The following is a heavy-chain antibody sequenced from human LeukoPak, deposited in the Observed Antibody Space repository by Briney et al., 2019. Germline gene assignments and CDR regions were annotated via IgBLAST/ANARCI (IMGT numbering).Heavy chain of an antibody. V-gene: IGHV4-4*07. CDR2: IHTSGTT. CDR3: ARHCSGGTCHLGFYYYYYGMDV. Sequence: SETLSLTCTVSGDSMSYYYWNFIRQPAGKGLEWIGRIHTSGTTYYSASLKSRVSMSVDSSRNQFSLRLTSVTAADTAVYYCARHCSGGTCHLGFYYYYYGMDVWGQGTTVTVSS. CDR1: GDSMSYYY. D-gene: IGHD2-15*01. J-gene: IGHJ6*02.